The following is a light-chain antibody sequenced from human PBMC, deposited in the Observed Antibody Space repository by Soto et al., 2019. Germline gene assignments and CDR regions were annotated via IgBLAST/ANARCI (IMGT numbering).Light chain of an antibody. J-gene: IGKJ4*01. Sequence: IVLTQSPGSLSLSPGERATLSCRASRSVDTDYLAWYQQKPGQAPRLLIHGASNRATGIPDRFSGSGSATDFTLTISRVEPEDFAVYYCQPYNIYPLIFGGGTQVEIK. CDR1: RSVDTDY. V-gene: IGKV3-20*01. CDR3: QPYNIYPLI. CDR2: GAS.